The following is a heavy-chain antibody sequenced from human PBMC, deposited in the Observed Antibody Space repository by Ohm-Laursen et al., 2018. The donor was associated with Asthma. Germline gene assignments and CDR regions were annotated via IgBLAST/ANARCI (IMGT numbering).Heavy chain of an antibody. J-gene: IGHJ3*02. V-gene: IGHV3-7*05. CDR2: INQDGSEK. Sequence: SLRLSCAAPGFTFSSYWMSWVRQAPGKGLEWVANINQDGSEKYYVESVKGRLTISRDNAKNSLHVQMNSLRAEDTAVYYCARDMGVAAAGTPDAFDIWGQGTMVTVSS. D-gene: IGHD6-13*01. CDR3: ARDMGVAAAGTPDAFDI. CDR1: GFTFSSYW.